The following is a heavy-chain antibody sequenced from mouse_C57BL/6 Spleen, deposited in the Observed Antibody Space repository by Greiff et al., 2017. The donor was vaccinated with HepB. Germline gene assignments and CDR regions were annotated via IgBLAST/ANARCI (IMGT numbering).Heavy chain of an antibody. J-gene: IGHJ2*01. Sequence: QVQLKQPGAELVRPGSSVKLSCKASGYTFTSYWMHWVKQRPIQGLEWIGNIDPSDSETHYNQKFKDKATLTVDKSSSTAYMQLSSLTSGDSAVYYWALDYFDYWGQGTTLTVSS. V-gene: IGHV1-52*01. CDR3: ALDYFDY. CDR1: GYTFTSYW. CDR2: IDPSDSET.